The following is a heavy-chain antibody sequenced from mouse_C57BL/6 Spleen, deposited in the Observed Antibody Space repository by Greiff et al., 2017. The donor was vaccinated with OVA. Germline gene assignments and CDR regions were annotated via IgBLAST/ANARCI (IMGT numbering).Heavy chain of an antibody. Sequence: DVQLQESGPGLVKPSQSLSLTCSVTGYSITSGYYWNWIRQFPGNKLEWMGYISYDGSNNYNPSLKNRISITRDTSKNQFFLKLNSVTTEDTATYYCARDGYYGSSSRFAYWGQGTLVTVSA. CDR1: GYSITSGYY. J-gene: IGHJ3*01. V-gene: IGHV3-6*01. CDR2: ISYDGSN. CDR3: ARDGYYGSSSRFAY. D-gene: IGHD1-1*01.